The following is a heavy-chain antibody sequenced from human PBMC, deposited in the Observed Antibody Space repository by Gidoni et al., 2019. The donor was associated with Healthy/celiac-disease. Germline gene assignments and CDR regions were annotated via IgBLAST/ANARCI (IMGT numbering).Heavy chain of an antibody. CDR3: ARVGGVTTGAYYYYYMDV. CDR1: GGPISSGGYY. V-gene: IGHV4-31*03. J-gene: IGHJ6*03. Sequence: QVQLQESGPGLVKPSQTLSLTCTVSGGPISSGGYYWSWIRQHPGKGLELIGYLSYSGSTYYNPSLKSRVTISVATSKNQFSLKLSSVTAADTAVYYCARVGGVTTGAYYYYYMDVWGKGTTVTVSS. D-gene: IGHD4-17*01. CDR2: LSYSGST.